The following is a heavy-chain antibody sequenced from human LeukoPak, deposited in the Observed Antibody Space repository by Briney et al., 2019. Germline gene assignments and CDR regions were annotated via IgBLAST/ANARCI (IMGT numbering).Heavy chain of an antibody. Sequence: ASVKVSCKASGYTFTGYYMHWVRQAPGQGLERMGWINPNSGGTNYAQKFQGRVTMTRDTSISTAYMELSRLRSDDTAVYYCAREGDYGDHNFDYWGQGTLVTVSS. CDR2: INPNSGGT. CDR3: AREGDYGDHNFDY. J-gene: IGHJ4*02. V-gene: IGHV1-2*02. D-gene: IGHD4-17*01. CDR1: GYTFTGYY.